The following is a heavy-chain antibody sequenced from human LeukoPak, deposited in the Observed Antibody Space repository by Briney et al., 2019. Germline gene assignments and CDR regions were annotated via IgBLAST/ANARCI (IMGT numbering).Heavy chain of an antibody. CDR3: ANEQQLVYYFDY. CDR1: GFTFSSYA. Sequence: GGSLRLSCAASGFTFSSYAMSWVRQAPGKGLEWVSAISGSGGSTYYADSVKGRFTISRDNSKNTLYLQMNSLRTEDTAVYYCANEQQLVYYFDYWGQGTLVTVSS. J-gene: IGHJ4*02. CDR2: ISGSGGST. V-gene: IGHV3-23*01. D-gene: IGHD6-13*01.